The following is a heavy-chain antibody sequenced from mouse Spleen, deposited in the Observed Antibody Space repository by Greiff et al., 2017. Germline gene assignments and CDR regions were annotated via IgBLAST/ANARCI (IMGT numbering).Heavy chain of an antibody. D-gene: IGHD2-4*01. Sequence: EVKLMESGGGLVKPGGSLKLSCAASGFTFSSYAMSWVRQTPEKRLEWVATISDGGSYTYYPDNVKGRFTISRDNAKNNLYLQMSHLKSEDTAMYYCARDAITRLYYFDYWGQGTTLTVSS. J-gene: IGHJ2*01. CDR1: GFTFSSYA. CDR3: ARDAITRLYYFDY. CDR2: ISDGGSYT. V-gene: IGHV5-4*01.